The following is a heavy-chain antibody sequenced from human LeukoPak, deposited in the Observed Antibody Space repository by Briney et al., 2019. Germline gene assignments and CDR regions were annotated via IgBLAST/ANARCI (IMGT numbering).Heavy chain of an antibody. J-gene: IGHJ3*02. CDR1: GFTFSSYA. CDR2: ISGSGGST. D-gene: IGHD2-2*01. V-gene: IGHV3-23*01. Sequence: GGSLRLSCAASGFTFSSYAMSWVRQAPGKGLEWVSAISGSGGSTYYADSVKGRFTISRDNSKNTLYLQMNSLRAEDTAVYYCAKEAYIVVVPAAADAFDIWGQGTMVTVSS. CDR3: AKEAYIVVVPAAADAFDI.